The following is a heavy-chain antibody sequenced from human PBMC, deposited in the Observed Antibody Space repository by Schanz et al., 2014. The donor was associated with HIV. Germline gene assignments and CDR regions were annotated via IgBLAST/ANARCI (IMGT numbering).Heavy chain of an antibody. D-gene: IGHD3-10*01. CDR1: GFIFNGYY. CDR2: IDSDGESK. CDR3: ASVRVGG. V-gene: IGHV3-11*04. Sequence: QVQLVESGGGLVEPGGSLRLSCAASGFIFNGYYLTWIRQAPGKGLEWVSSIDSDGESKFYTDSVEGRFTVSRDNARNSLCLQMVSRSVEDTAVYHCASVRVGGWGRGTLLTVSS. J-gene: IGHJ4*02.